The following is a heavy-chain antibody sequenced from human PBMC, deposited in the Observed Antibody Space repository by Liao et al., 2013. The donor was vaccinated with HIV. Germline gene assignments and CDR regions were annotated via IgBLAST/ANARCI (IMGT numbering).Heavy chain of an antibody. V-gene: IGHV4-34*01. Sequence: QVQLQQWGAGLLKPSETLSLTCAVYGGSFSGYYWSWIRQPPGKGLEWIGEINHSGSTNYNPSLKSRVTISVDTSKNQFSLKLSSVTAADTAVYYCARGPTYYRNRYFQHWGQGTLVTVSS. D-gene: IGHD1-14*01. CDR2: INHSGST. J-gene: IGHJ1*01. CDR3: ARGPTYYRNRYFQH. CDR1: GGSFSGYY.